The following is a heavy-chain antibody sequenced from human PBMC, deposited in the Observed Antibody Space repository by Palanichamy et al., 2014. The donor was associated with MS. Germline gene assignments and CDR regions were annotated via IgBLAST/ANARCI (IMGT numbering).Heavy chain of an antibody. Sequence: QVQLVQSGAEVKKPGSSVKVSCKASGGTFSSYTISWVRQAPGQGLEWMGRIIPILGIANYVQKFQGRVTITADKSTSTAYMELSSLRSEDTAVYYCARDHIQRDYYYGMDVWGQGTTVTVSS. CDR2: IIPILGIA. CDR3: ARDHIQRDYYYGMDV. D-gene: IGHD2-21*01. V-gene: IGHV1-69*08. CDR1: GGTFSSYT. J-gene: IGHJ6*02.